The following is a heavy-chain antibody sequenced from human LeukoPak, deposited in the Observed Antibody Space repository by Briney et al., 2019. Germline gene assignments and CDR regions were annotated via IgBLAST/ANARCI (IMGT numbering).Heavy chain of an antibody. CDR1: GFTFRTHG. J-gene: IGHJ4*02. CDR3: AKDRRGYDSSGYYYNYFDY. V-gene: IGHV3-30*18. Sequence: GGSLRLSCAASGFTFRTHGMHWVRQAPGKGLEWVAVILYDGSNKYYVDSVKGRFTISRDNSKNTLYLQMNSLRAEDTAVYYCAKDRRGYDSSGYYYNYFDYWGQGTLVTVSS. CDR2: ILYDGSNK. D-gene: IGHD3-22*01.